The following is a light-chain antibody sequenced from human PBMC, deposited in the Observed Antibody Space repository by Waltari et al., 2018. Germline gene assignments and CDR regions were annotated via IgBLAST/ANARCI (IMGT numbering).Light chain of an antibody. J-gene: IGKJ4*01. CDR3: QQRSDWPLA. Sequence: EIVLPQSPATLSLSPGERATLSCRASQSISTYLACYQQRPGQAPRLLIYDASNRASGIPARFSGSGSGTDFTLTISSLEPEDFAVYYCQQRSDWPLAFGGGTKVEI. V-gene: IGKV3-11*01. CDR1: QSISTY. CDR2: DAS.